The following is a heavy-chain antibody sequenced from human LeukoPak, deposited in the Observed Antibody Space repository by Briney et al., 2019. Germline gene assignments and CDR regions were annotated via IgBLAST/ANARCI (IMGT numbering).Heavy chain of an antibody. CDR1: GFTFSSYS. CDR2: SGSGGST. J-gene: IGHJ4*02. V-gene: IGHV3-23*01. Sequence: GGSLRLSCAAAGFTFSSYSMNWVRQAPGKGLEWVSGSGSGGSTHYADSVKGRFTISRDNSKNTLYLQMNSLRAEDTAVYYCAKDFWSGYYPNYWGQGTLVTVSS. D-gene: IGHD3-3*01. CDR3: AKDFWSGYYPNY.